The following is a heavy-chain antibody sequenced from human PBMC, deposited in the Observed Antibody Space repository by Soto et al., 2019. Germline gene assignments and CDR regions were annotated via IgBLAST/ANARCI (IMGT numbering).Heavy chain of an antibody. CDR3: ARVLVRKYYGAGSYNNYDFGMDG. CDR1: GGSLNDDY. J-gene: IGHJ6*02. CDR2: INDSGST. D-gene: IGHD3-10*01. V-gene: IGHV4-34*01. Sequence: SETLSLTCAVEGGSLNDDYWSWVRQPPGKGQEWIGEINDSGSTKYNPSLKSRVTISVDTSKNQFSLNLNSVTAADTAVYYCARVLVRKYYGAGSYNNYDFGMDGWGQGTTDT.